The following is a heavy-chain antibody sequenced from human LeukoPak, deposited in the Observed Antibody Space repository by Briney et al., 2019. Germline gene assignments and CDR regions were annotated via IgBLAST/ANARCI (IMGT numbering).Heavy chain of an antibody. CDR2: IWYDGSNK. CDR1: GFTFSSYG. V-gene: IGHV3-33*01. CDR3: ATGSGYYYGH. Sequence: PGGSLRLSCAASGFTFSSYGMHWVRQAPGKGLEWVAVIWYDGSNKYYADSVKGRFTISRDNSKNTLYLQMSSLRAEDTAVYYCATGSGYYYGHWGQGTLVSVSS. J-gene: IGHJ4*02. D-gene: IGHD3-22*01.